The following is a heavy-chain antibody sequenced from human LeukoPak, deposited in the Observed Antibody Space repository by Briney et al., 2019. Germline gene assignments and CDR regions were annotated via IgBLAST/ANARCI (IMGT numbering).Heavy chain of an antibody. CDR1: GFTFSSYA. D-gene: IGHD2-8*01. V-gene: IGHV3-23*01. CDR2: ISGSGGST. Sequence: GGSLRLSCAASGFTFSSYAVSWVRQAPGKGLEWVSSISGSGGSTYSSDSVKGRFTISRDNSKNTLYLQMNSLRAEDTALYYCAKDRSCTNDICHGDFDYWGQGTLVTVSS. CDR3: AKDRSCTNDICHGDFDY. J-gene: IGHJ4*02.